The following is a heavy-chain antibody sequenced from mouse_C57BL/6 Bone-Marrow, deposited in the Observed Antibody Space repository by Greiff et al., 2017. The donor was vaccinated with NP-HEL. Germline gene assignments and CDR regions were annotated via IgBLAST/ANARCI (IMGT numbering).Heavy chain of an antibody. CDR3: ARDLYYGSPYYYAMDY. V-gene: IGHV5-4*01. D-gene: IGHD1-1*01. J-gene: IGHJ4*01. Sequence: EVMLVESGGGLVKPGGSLKLSCAASGFTFSSYAMSWVRQTPEKRLEWVATISDGGSYTYYPDNVKGRFTISRDNAKNNLYLQMSHLKSEDTAMYYCARDLYYGSPYYYAMDYWGQGTSVTVSS. CDR2: ISDGGSYT. CDR1: GFTFSSYA.